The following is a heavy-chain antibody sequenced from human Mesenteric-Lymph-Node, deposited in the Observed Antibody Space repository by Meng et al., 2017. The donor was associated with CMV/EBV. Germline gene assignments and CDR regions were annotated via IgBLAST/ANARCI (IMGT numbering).Heavy chain of an antibody. CDR3: ARGLRITMIVVVKGVGYYGMDV. J-gene: IGHJ6*02. Sequence: ASVKVSCKASGYTFIDYYLHWVRQAPGQGLEWVGWINPNNGDTNSAQKFQGRVTMTRDTSSSTAYMDLSRLRADDTAEYYCARGLRITMIVVVKGVGYYGMDVWGQGTTVTVSS. CDR1: GYTFIDYY. D-gene: IGHD3-22*01. V-gene: IGHV1-2*02. CDR2: INPNNGDT.